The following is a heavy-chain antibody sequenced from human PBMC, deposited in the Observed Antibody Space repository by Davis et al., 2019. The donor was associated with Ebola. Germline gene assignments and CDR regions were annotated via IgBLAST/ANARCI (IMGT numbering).Heavy chain of an antibody. D-gene: IGHD2-21*01. CDR2: IIPILGIA. Sequence: AASVKVSCKASGYTFTSYAMHWVRQAPGQRLEWMGRIIPILGIANYAQKFQGRVTITADKSTSTAYMELSSLRSEDTAVYYCARDLWPYGMDVWGQGTTVTVSS. CDR3: ARDLWPYGMDV. V-gene: IGHV1-69*04. J-gene: IGHJ6*02. CDR1: GYTFTSYA.